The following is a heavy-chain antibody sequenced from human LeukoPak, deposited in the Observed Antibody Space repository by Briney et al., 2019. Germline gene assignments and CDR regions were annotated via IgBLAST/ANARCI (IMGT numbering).Heavy chain of an antibody. V-gene: IGHV3-23*01. CDR2: IWGLGSST. CDR3: ARDPGVVAFHYFDF. D-gene: IGHD3-3*01. CDR1: GFTFSSHA. J-gene: IGHJ4*02. Sequence: SGGSLRLSCAASGFTFSSHAMAWLRQAPGKGLEWVSEIWGLGSSTYYGDSVKGRFTISRDNSKNTVYLQMDSLRVEDTAVYYCARDPGVVAFHYFDFWGQGTLITVSS.